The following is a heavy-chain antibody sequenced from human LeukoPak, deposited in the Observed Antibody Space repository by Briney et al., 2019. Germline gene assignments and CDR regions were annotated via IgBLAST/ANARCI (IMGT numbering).Heavy chain of an antibody. V-gene: IGHV3-7*01. J-gene: IGHJ4*02. CDR3: ARGVVVVPAALDY. D-gene: IGHD2-2*01. CDR2: IKQDGSEK. CDR1: GFTFTSYS. Sequence: GGSLRLSCAASGFTFTSYSMNWVRQAPGKGLEWVANIKQDGSEKYYVDSVKGRFTISRDNAKNSLYLQMNSLRAEDTAVYYCARGVVVVPAALDYWGQGTLVTVSS.